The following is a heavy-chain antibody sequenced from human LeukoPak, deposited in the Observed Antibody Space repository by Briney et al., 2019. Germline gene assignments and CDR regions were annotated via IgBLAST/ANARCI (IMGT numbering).Heavy chain of an antibody. CDR2: ISSSSTTM. Sequence: GGSLRLSCAASGFTVSSYSMSWVRPAPGKGLEWVSYISSSSTTMYYADSVRGRFTISRDNAKNSLYLQMNSLRAEDTAVYYCARTVYYYDSSGDDYWGQGTLVTVSS. J-gene: IGHJ4*02. CDR3: ARTVYYYDSSGDDY. CDR1: GFTVSSYS. D-gene: IGHD3-22*01. V-gene: IGHV3-48*04.